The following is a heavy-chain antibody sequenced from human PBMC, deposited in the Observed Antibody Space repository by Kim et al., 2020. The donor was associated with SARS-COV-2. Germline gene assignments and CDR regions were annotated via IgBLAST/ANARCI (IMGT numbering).Heavy chain of an antibody. CDR2: VHYSGST. CDR1: GDPISTYY. J-gene: IGHJ4*02. D-gene: IGHD3-22*01. CDR3: ARAKYYSDGGEYGRGTGSYFFDY. Sequence: SETLSLTCTVSGDPISTYYWSWIRQSPGKGLEWIGYVHYSGSTNYNPSLESRVTISLDTSKKQFSLYLSSVTAADTAVYYCARAKYYSDGGEYGRGTGSYFFDYWGQGTRVTVS. V-gene: IGHV4-59*01.